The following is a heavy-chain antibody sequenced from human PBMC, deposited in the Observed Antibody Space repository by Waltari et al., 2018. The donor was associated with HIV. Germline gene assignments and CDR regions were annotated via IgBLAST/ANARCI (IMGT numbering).Heavy chain of an antibody. J-gene: IGHJ5*01. D-gene: IGHD3-10*01. CDR2: AIPMFGKA. V-gene: IGHV1-69*02. CDR3: ASARETMGVDFDS. Sequence: QVQLVQSGAEVKKPGSSVKVSCKASGGAFVSHTFNWVRQAPGQGLEWMGRAIPMFGKANYARKIQGRVTITADKSTTTAYMELNGLRIDDTAVYYCASARETMGVDFDSWGQGTLVTVS. CDR1: GGAFVSHT.